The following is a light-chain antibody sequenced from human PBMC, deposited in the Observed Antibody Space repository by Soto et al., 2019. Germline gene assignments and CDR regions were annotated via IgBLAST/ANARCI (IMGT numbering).Light chain of an antibody. V-gene: IGKV1-5*01. J-gene: IGKJ1*01. Sequence: DIQMTQSPSTLSASVGDRVTITCRASQSISSWLAWYQQKPGKAPKLLIYDASSLESGVPSRFSGSGSGTEFTLTISSLQPDVFATYYCQQYNSYSQWTFGQGTKVEIK. CDR1: QSISSW. CDR3: QQYNSYSQWT. CDR2: DAS.